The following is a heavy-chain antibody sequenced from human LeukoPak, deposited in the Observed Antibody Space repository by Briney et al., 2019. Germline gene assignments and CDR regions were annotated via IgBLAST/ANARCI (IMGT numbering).Heavy chain of an antibody. Sequence: GRSLRLSCAASGFTFSSYAMHWVRQAPGKGLEWVASINHNGNVNYYVDSVKGRFTISRDNAKNSLYLQMSNLRAEDTAVYFCARGGGLDVWGQGATVTVSS. CDR1: GFTFSSYA. V-gene: IGHV3-7*03. CDR2: INHNGNVN. CDR3: ARGGGLDV. D-gene: IGHD3-16*01. J-gene: IGHJ6*02.